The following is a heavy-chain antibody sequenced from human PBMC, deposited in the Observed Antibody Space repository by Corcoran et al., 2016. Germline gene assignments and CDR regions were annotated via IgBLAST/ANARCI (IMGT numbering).Heavy chain of an antibody. D-gene: IGHD1-26*01. V-gene: IGHV1-18*01. CDR2: ISAYNGNT. Sequence: QVQLVQSGAEVKKPGASVKVSCKASGYTFTSYGISWVRQAPGHGLEWMGWISAYNGNTNYAQKLQGRVTMTTDTSTSTAYMELRSLRSDDTAVYYCARTKRIVGAPGNNWFDPWGQGTLVTVSS. CDR1: GYTFTSYG. J-gene: IGHJ5*02. CDR3: ARTKRIVGAPGNNWFDP.